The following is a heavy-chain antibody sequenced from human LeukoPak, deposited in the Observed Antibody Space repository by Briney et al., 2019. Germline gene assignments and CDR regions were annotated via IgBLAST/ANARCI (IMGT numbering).Heavy chain of an antibody. Sequence: PGGSLRLSCAASGFTFSSYSMNWVRQAPGKGLEWVSSISGSSSYIYYADSVKGRFTISRDNAKKSLYLQMNSLRAEDTAVYYCARESGSYPRVDYWGQGTLVTVSS. CDR2: ISGSSSYI. CDR3: ARESGSYPRVDY. CDR1: GFTFSSYS. D-gene: IGHD1-26*01. J-gene: IGHJ4*02. V-gene: IGHV3-21*01.